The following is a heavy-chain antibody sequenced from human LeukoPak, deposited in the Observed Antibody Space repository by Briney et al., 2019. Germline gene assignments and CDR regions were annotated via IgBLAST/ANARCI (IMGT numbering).Heavy chain of an antibody. CDR1: GGSFSGYY. CDR3: ARGADSSSWLDFDY. J-gene: IGHJ4*02. CDR2: INHSGST. Sequence: SETLSLTCAVYGGSFSGYYWSWIRQPPGKGLEWIGEINHSGSTNYNPSLKSRVTISVDTSKNQFSLKLSSVTAADTAVYYCARGADSSSWLDFDYWGQGTLVTVSS. V-gene: IGHV4-34*01. D-gene: IGHD6-13*01.